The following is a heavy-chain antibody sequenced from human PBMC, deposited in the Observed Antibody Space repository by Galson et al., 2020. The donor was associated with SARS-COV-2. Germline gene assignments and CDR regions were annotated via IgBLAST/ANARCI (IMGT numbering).Heavy chain of an antibody. D-gene: IGHD1-1*01. V-gene: IGHV3-66*04. Sequence: GGSLRLSCTASGFSVSDKYMSWVRQAPGNGLEWVSVLYTDGRTHYVDSVKGRFTISRDNSKNTLYLRMNSLRAEDTAVYYCARHVEGDFWCFDLWGRGTLVTVSP. CDR2: LYTDGRT. J-gene: IGHJ2*01. CDR1: GFSVSDKY. CDR3: ARHVEGDFWCFDL.